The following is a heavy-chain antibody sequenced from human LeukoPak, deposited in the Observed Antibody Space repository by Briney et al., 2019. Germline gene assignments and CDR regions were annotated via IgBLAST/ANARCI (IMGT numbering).Heavy chain of an antibody. J-gene: IGHJ2*01. V-gene: IGHV4-38-2*02. Sequence: PSETLSLTCTVSGYFISSVYYWGWIRQPPGKGLEWIGSIYHSGSTYYNPSLKSRVTISVDTSNNQFSLKLTSVTAADTAVYYCAREEGNGWYFDLWGRGTLVTVSS. CDR2: IYHSGST. D-gene: IGHD2-8*01. CDR3: AREEGNGWYFDL. CDR1: GYFISSVYY.